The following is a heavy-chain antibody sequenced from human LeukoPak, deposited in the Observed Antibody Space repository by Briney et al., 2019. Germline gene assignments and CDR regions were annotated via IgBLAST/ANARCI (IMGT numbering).Heavy chain of an antibody. CDR3: ARLVDNDSSGYPDTFDM. Sequence: SETLSLTCTVSGGSISSHYWSWIRQPPGKGLEWIGYIYFSVRTQYNPSLRSRVTISVDTSENNFSLKLTSMTAADTAVYYCARLVDNDSSGYPDTFDMWGRGTVVTVSS. J-gene: IGHJ3*02. D-gene: IGHD3-22*01. CDR1: GGSISSHY. CDR2: IYFSVRT. V-gene: IGHV4-59*11.